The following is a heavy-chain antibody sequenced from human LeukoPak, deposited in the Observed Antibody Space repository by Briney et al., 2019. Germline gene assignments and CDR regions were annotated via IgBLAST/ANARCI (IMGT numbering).Heavy chain of an antibody. CDR2: INHSGST. D-gene: IGHD6-25*01. CDR1: GGSFSGYY. Sequence: SETLSLTCAVYGGSFSGYYWSWIRQPPGKGLEWIGEINHSGSTNYNPSLKSRVTISVDTSKNQFSPKLSSVTAADTAVYYCARDRRLSSARFDPWGQGTLVTVSS. CDR3: ARDRRLSSARFDP. V-gene: IGHV4-34*01. J-gene: IGHJ5*02.